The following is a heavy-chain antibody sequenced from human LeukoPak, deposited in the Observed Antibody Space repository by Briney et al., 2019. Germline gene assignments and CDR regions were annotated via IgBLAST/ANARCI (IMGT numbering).Heavy chain of an antibody. D-gene: IGHD6-13*01. CDR3: ARRLLVAAAGTRLDY. Sequence: ETSETLSLTCAVYGGSFSGYYWSWIRQPPGKGLEWIGEINHSGSTNYNPSLKSRVTISVDTSKNQFSLKLSPVTAADTAVYYCARRLLVAAAGTRLDYWGQGTLVTVSS. J-gene: IGHJ4*02. V-gene: IGHV4-34*01. CDR2: INHSGST. CDR1: GGSFSGYY.